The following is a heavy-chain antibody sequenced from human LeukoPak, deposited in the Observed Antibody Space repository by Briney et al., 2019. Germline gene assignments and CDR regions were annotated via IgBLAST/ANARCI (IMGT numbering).Heavy chain of an antibody. V-gene: IGHV3-21*04. Sequence: PGGSLRLSCAASGFTFSSYSMNWVRQAPGKGLEWVSSIGSSSSYIYYADSVKGRFTTSRDNAKNSLYLQMNSLRAEDTAVYYCARDGYYYDILTGYSYYGMDVWGQGTTVTVSS. CDR1: GFTFSSYS. J-gene: IGHJ6*02. CDR3: ARDGYYYDILTGYSYYGMDV. D-gene: IGHD3-9*01. CDR2: IGSSSSYI.